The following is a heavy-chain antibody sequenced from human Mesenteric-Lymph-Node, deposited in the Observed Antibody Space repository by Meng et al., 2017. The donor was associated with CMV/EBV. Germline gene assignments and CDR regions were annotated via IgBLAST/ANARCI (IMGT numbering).Heavy chain of an antibody. J-gene: IGHJ4*02. V-gene: IGHV1-2*02. D-gene: IGHD4-23*01. CDR2: INPDNGDT. Sequence: ASVKVSCKASGYTFTGFSMHWVRQAPRQGLEWMGWINPDNGDTNYAQKFQGRVTMTRDTSISTAYMEVSALSSDDTALYYCAREGDGGNSFPDYWGPGTLVTVSS. CDR3: AREGDGGNSFPDY. CDR1: GYTFTGFS.